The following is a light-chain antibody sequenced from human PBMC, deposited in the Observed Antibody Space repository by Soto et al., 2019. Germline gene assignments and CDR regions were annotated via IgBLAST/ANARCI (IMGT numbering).Light chain of an antibody. CDR2: LNSDDSH. CDR3: QTWGTGIQV. V-gene: IGLV4-69*01. J-gene: IGLJ2*01. Sequence: QPVLTQSPSASASLGASVKLTCTLSSGHSDYAIAWHQQQPQKGPRYLMKLNSDDSHIKGDGIPDRFSGSSSGAERYLTISSLQSEDEADYYCQTWGTGIQVFGGGTKLTVI. CDR1: SGHSDYA.